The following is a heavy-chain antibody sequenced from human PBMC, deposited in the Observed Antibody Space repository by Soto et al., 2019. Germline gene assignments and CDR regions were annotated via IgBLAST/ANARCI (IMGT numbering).Heavy chain of an antibody. CDR3: ARAGGMDV. V-gene: IGHV3-7*01. Sequence: GWSLRLSCAASGFTFSSYWMTWVRQAPGKGLEWVAIIKQDGSEKSYVDSVTGRFTISRDNAKNSLYLQMNSLRAEDTAVYYCARAGGMDVWGQGTTVTVSS. J-gene: IGHJ6*02. CDR2: IKQDGSEK. CDR1: GFTFSSYW.